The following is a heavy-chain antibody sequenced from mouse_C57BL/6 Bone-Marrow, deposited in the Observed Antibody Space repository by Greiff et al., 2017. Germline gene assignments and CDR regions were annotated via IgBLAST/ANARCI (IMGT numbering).Heavy chain of an antibody. V-gene: IGHV2-9*01. Sequence: VQLVESGPGLVAPSQSLSITCTVSGFSLTSYGVDWVRQPPGKGLEWLGVIWGGGSTKYNSAPMSRLSISKDNSKSQVFLKMNSLQTDDTAMYYGAKHRSGSRGDWYFDVWGTGTTVTVSS. CDR1: GFSLTSYG. D-gene: IGHD1-1*01. CDR3: AKHRSGSRGDWYFDV. CDR2: IWGGGST. J-gene: IGHJ1*03.